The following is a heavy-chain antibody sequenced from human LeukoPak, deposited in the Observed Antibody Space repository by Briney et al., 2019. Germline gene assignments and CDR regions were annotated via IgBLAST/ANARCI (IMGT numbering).Heavy chain of an antibody. CDR2: IYYSGST. CDR3: AREDSSGYLGY. CDR1: GGSVSSNIYY. Sequence: PSESLSLTCTVSGGSVSSNIYYWNWIRQPPGKGLEWIGYIYYSGSTNYNPSLTSRVTISVDTSKNQFSMKLTSLTAADTAVYYSAREDSSGYLGYWGQGTLVTVSS. J-gene: IGHJ4*02. V-gene: IGHV4-61*01. D-gene: IGHD3-22*01.